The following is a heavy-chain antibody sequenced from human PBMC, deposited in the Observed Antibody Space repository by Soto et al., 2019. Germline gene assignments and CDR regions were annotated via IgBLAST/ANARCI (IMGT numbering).Heavy chain of an antibody. CDR3: ARRVSDYWFDP. CDR1: GGSISSSSYY. CDR2: IYYSGST. D-gene: IGHD3-3*01. V-gene: IGHV4-39*01. Sequence: XGTLSLPCTVSGGSISSSSYYWGWIRQPPGKGLEWIGSIYYSGSTYYNPSLRSRATISVEKSKNQFSLKLSSVTAADTAVYYCARRVSDYWFDPWGQGTLVTVSS. J-gene: IGHJ5*02.